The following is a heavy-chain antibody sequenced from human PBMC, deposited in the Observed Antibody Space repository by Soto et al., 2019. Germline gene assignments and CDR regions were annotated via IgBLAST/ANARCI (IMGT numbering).Heavy chain of an antibody. J-gene: IGHJ4*02. CDR1: DYSISTDYY. V-gene: IGHV4-38-2*01. Sequence: PSETLSLTCAVSDYSISTDYYWGWIRRPPGKGLEWIGTIYYSGITYYNPSLKSRVTISVDTSKNQFSLKLTSVTAADTAVYYCARHGSNWGQGTLVTVSS. CDR3: ARHGSN. CDR2: IYYSGIT.